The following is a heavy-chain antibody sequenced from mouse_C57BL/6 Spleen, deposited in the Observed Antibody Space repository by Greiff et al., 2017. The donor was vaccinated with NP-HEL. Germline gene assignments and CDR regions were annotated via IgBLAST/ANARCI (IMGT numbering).Heavy chain of an antibody. V-gene: IGHV5-4*01. CDR2: ISDGGSYT. J-gene: IGHJ2*01. D-gene: IGHD3-1*01. CDR1: GFTFSSYA. Sequence: VQLKESGGGLVKPGGSLKLSCAASGFTFSSYAMSWVRQTPEKRLEWVATISDGGSYTYYPDNVKGRFTISRDNAKNNLYLQMSHLKSEDTAMYYCARDQLGHFDYWGQGTTLTVSS. CDR3: ARDQLGHFDY.